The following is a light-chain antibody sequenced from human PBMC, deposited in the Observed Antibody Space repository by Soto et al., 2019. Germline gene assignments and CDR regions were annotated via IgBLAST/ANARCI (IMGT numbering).Light chain of an antibody. Sequence: QSALTQPPSASGSPGQSVTISCTETSSDVGGYNYVSWYQQHPGKAPKLMIYEVSKRPSGVPDRFSGSKSGNTASLTVSGLQAEDEADYYCSSYAGSNILYVFGTGTKVTVL. CDR1: SSDVGGYNY. V-gene: IGLV2-8*01. J-gene: IGLJ1*01. CDR2: EVS. CDR3: SSYAGSNILYV.